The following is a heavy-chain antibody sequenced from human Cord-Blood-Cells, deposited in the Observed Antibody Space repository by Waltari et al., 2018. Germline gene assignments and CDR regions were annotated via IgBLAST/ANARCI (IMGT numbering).Heavy chain of an antibody. CDR1: GYTFTSYD. Sequence: QVQLVQSGAEVKKPGASVKVSCKASGYTFTSYDINWVRQATGQGLEWMGWMNPNSGNTGYAQKFQGRVTITRNTSISTAYMELSSLRSEDTAVYYCARGADSSYLYYYYYMDVWGKGTTVTVSS. D-gene: IGHD6-6*01. J-gene: IGHJ6*03. CDR3: ARGADSSYLYYYYYMDV. CDR2: MNPNSGNT. V-gene: IGHV1-8*03.